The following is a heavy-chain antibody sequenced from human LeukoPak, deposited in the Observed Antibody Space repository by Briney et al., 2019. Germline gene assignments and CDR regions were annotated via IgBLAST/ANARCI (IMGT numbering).Heavy chain of an antibody. CDR1: GYSISSGYH. CDR3: ARVDWVLDY. Sequence: SETLSLTCVVSGYSISSGYHWAWIRQPPGKGLEWIGSIHRSGSVHYNPSLKSRVTISVDTPKNQFSLKVRSVTAADTAVYYCARVDWVLDYWGQGSLVTVSS. J-gene: IGHJ4*02. CDR2: IHRSGSV. D-gene: IGHD2-8*01. V-gene: IGHV4-38-2*01.